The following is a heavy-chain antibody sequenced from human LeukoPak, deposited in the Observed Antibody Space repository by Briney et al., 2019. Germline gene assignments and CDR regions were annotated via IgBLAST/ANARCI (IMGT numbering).Heavy chain of an antibody. J-gene: IGHJ4*02. Sequence: TGGSLRLSCTASGFTCIKVWMSWVRQAPGTGLEWVGLIKSKTDGGTIDYAAPVKGRFTISRDDSKNTLYLQMNSLKTEDTAVYYCTTERSGSFPYWGQGALVTVSS. V-gene: IGHV3-15*01. CDR3: TTERSGSFPY. CDR2: IKSKTDGGTI. D-gene: IGHD1-26*01. CDR1: GFTCIKVW.